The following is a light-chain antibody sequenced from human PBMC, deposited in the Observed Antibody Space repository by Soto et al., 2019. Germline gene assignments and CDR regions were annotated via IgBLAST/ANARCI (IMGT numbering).Light chain of an antibody. V-gene: IGLV4-69*01. CDR1: SGHSTYA. CDR3: QTWGTGIYVV. CDR2: VNSDGSH. Sequence: QLVLTQSPSASACLGASVKLTCTLTSGHSTYAIAWHQQQPEKGPRYLMKVNSDGSHTKGDGIPDRFSGSSSGAERYLTISSLQSEDEADYYCQTWGTGIYVVFGGGTKLTVL. J-gene: IGLJ2*01.